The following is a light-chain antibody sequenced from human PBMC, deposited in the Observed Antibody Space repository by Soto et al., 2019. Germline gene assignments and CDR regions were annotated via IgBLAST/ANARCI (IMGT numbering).Light chain of an antibody. J-gene: IGKJ1*01. Sequence: DIVMTQSPDSLAVSLGERATINCKSSQSLLYSSDNKNYLAWYQQKPGQPPNLLIYWASTRESGVPDRFSGSGSGTDFALIISSLQAEDVAVYFCQQYYSTPRTFGQGTKVEVK. CDR3: QQYYSTPRT. CDR1: QSLLYSSDNKNY. CDR2: WAS. V-gene: IGKV4-1*01.